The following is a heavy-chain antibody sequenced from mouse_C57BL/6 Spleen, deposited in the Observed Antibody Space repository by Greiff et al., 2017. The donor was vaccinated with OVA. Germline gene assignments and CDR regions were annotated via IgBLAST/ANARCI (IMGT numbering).Heavy chain of an antibody. V-gene: IGHV1-26*01. J-gene: IGHJ4*01. CDR1: GYTFTDYY. CDR3: ASYGNFYAMDD. Sequence: EVQLQQSGPELVKPGASVKISCKASGYTFTDYYMNWVKQSHGKSLEWIGDINPNNGGTSYNQKFKGKATLTVDKSSSTAYMELRSLTSEDSAVDYCASYGNFYAMDDWGQGTSVTVSS. CDR2: INPNNGGT. D-gene: IGHD2-1*01.